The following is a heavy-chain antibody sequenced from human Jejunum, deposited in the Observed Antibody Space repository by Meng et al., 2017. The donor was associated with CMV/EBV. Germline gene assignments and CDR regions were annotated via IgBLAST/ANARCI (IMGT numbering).Heavy chain of an antibody. J-gene: IGHJ5*02. CDR3: AKDENSNYVRWFDP. D-gene: IGHD1-7*01. V-gene: IGHV3-23*01. CDR1: GFAFRTYT. CDR2: ISGSGGST. Sequence: GFAFRTYTMNWVRQAPGKGLEWVSAISGSGGSTYYADSVKGRFTISRDNSKSTLYLQLNSLSAGDTAVYYCAKDENSNYVRWFDPWGQGTLVTVSS.